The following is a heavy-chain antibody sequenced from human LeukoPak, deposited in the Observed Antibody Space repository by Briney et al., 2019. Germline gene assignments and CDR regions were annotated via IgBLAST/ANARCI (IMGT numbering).Heavy chain of an antibody. CDR1: GFILSNFW. CDR3: ARNRPGYFDY. CDR2: LKEDGSES. J-gene: IGHJ4*02. V-gene: IGHV3-7*01. Sequence: GGSLRLSCEASGFILSNFWMTWVRQAPGKGLEWLGNLKEDGSESHYVDSVKGRFTISRDNAKNSVYLQMNSLRAEDTAVYYCARNRPGYFDYWGQGTLITVSS.